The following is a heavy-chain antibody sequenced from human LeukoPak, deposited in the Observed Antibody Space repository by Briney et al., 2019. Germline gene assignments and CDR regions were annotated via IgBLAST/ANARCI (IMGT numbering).Heavy chain of an antibody. Sequence: GGSLRLSCAASGFTFSDYSMNWVRQGPGKGLEWVSPISSRSSYTSYIASVKGRFTISRDNAKNSLYLQMNRLRAEDTAVYYCARDRRVGAPDAFDIWGQGTMVTVSS. CDR2: ISSRSSYT. CDR3: ARDRRVGAPDAFDI. J-gene: IGHJ3*02. V-gene: IGHV3-21*01. D-gene: IGHD1-26*01. CDR1: GFTFSDYS.